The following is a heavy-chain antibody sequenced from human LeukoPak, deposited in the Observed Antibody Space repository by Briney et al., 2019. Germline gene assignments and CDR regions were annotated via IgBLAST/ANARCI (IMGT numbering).Heavy chain of an antibody. CDR3: VRGLHPAPITMVRGVINGYFDY. J-gene: IGHJ4*02. Sequence: ASETLSLTCAVYGGSFSGYYWSWIRQPPGKGLEWIGEINHSGSTNYNPSLKSRVTISVDTSKNQFSLKLSSVTAADTAVYYCVRGLHPAPITMVRGVINGYFDYWGQGTLVTVSS. V-gene: IGHV4-34*01. CDR2: INHSGST. CDR1: GGSFSGYY. D-gene: IGHD3-10*01.